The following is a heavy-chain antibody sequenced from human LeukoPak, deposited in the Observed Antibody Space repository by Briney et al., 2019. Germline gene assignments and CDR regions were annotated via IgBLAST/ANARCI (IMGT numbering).Heavy chain of an antibody. J-gene: IGHJ4*02. CDR1: GGSISSYY. CDR2: IYYSGST. D-gene: IGHD5-18*01. Sequence: PSETLSLTCTVSGGSISSYYWSWIRHPPGKGLEWIGYIYYSGSTNYNPSLKSRVTISVDTSKNQFSLKLSSVTAAGTAVYYCARGPSSGYSYGWGQGTLVTVSS. V-gene: IGHV4-59*01. CDR3: ARGPSSGYSYG.